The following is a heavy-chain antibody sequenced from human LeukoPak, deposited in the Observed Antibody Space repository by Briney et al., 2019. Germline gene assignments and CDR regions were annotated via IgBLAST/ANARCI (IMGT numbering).Heavy chain of an antibody. CDR1: GGSFSGYY. CDR2: INHSGST. J-gene: IGHJ4*02. CDR3: ARGLPSILVITVVTACGYFDY. Sequence: SETLSLTCAVYGGSFSGYYWSWIRQPPGKGLEWIGEINHSGSTNYNPSLKSRVTISVDTSKNQFSLKLSSVTAADTAVYYCARGLPSILVITVVTACGYFDYWGQGTLVTVSS. V-gene: IGHV4-34*01. D-gene: IGHD4-23*01.